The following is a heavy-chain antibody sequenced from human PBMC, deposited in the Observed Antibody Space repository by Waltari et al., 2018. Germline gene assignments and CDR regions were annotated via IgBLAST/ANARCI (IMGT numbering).Heavy chain of an antibody. V-gene: IGHV4-34*01. D-gene: IGHD2-15*01. Sequence: QVQLQQWGAGLLKPSETLSLTCAVYGGSFSGYYWSWIRQPPGKGLGWIGEINHSGSTNYNPSLKSRVTISVDTSKNQFSLKLSSVTAADTAVYYCARGRGLGYCSGGSCYSQYFDYWGQGTLVTVSS. CDR2: INHSGST. J-gene: IGHJ4*02. CDR3: ARGRGLGYCSGGSCYSQYFDY. CDR1: GGSFSGYY.